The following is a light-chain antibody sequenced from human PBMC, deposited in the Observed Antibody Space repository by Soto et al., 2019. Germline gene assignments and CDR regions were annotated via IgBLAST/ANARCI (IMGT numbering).Light chain of an antibody. CDR1: QDISRY. J-gene: IGKJ4*01. V-gene: IGKV1-27*01. Sequence: DIQMTQSPSSLSASVGDRVTVTCRASQDISRYLAWYQQKPGQVPELLIYAASTLHSGVSSRFSDSGSGTHFTLTITSLQPEDVATYYCQKYDSAPLSFGGGTKVDIK. CDR3: QKYDSAPLS. CDR2: AAS.